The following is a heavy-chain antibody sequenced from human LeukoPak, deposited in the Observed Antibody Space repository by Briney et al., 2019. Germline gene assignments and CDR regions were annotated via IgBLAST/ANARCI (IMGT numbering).Heavy chain of an antibody. J-gene: IGHJ4*02. CDR2: IDHSGST. CDR3: ARGVRIAVAAPHLNY. V-gene: IGHV4-39*07. CDR1: GGSISSGGYY. D-gene: IGHD6-19*01. Sequence: SETLSLTCTVSGGSISSGGYYWSWIRQPPGKGLEWIGEIDHSGSTNYNPSLKSRVAISVDTSKNQFSLNLSSVTAADTAVYFCARGVRIAVAAPHLNYWGQGTLVTVSS.